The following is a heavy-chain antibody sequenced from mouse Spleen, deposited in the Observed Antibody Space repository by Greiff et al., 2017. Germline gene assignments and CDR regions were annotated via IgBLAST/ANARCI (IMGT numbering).Heavy chain of an antibody. CDR2: ISSGSSTI. J-gene: IGHJ2*01. CDR3: ARSTVESPLEFDY. D-gene: IGHD1-1*01. Sequence: DVMLVESGGGLVKPGGSLKLSCAASGFTFSDYGMHWVRQAPEKGLEWVAYISSGSSTIYYADTVKGRFTISRDNAKNTLFLQMTSLRSEDTAMYYCARSTVESPLEFDYWGQGTTLTVSS. CDR1: GFTFSDYG. V-gene: IGHV5-17*01.